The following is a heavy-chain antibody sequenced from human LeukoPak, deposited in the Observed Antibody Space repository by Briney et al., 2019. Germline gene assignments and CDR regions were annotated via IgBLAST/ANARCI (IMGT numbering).Heavy chain of an antibody. CDR3: AKDYGDYGAFDI. D-gene: IGHD4-17*01. CDR2: ISWNSGSI. Sequence: GRSLRLSCAASGFTFDDYAMHWVRQAPGKGLEWVSGISWNSGSIGYADSVKGRFTISRDNAKNSLYLQMNSLRVEDTALYYCAKDYGDYGAFDIWGQGTMVTVSS. J-gene: IGHJ3*02. CDR1: GFTFDDYA. V-gene: IGHV3-9*01.